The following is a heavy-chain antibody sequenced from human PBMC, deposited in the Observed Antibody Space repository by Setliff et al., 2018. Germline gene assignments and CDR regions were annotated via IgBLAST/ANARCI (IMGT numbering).Heavy chain of an antibody. J-gene: IGHJ1*01. Sequence: SETLSLTCNVSGGSVSSTSHYWGWIRQPPXXXXEXXXXXXXXXXXXXNXSXXXRVTIXVDMSKNQFSMKLTSVTAADTAVYYCARVDFTMIQGVLGLWGQGTLVTVSS. D-gene: IGHD3-10*01. CDR1: GGSVSSTSHY. CDR3: ARVDFTMIQGVLGL. V-gene: IGHV4-39*07. CDR2: XXXXXXX.